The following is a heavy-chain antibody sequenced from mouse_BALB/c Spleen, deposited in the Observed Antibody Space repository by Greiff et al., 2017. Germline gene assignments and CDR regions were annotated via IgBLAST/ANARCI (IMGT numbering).Heavy chain of an antibody. V-gene: IGHV1-69*02. CDR1: GYTFTSYW. J-gene: IGHJ2*01. CDR2: IYPSDSYT. D-gene: IGHD1-1*01. Sequence: QVQLQQPGAELVRPGASVKLSCKASGYTFTSYWINWVKQRPGQGLEWIGNIYPSDSYTNYNQKFKDKATLTVDKSSSTAYMQLSSPTSEDSAVYYCTRRGSSHFDYWGQGTTLTVSS. CDR3: TRRGSSHFDY.